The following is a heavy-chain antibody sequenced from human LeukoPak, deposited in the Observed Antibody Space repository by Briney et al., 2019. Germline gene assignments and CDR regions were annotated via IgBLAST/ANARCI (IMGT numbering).Heavy chain of an antibody. CDR1: GGTFSSYA. CDR2: ISAYNGNT. CDR3: ARLRITTYNWFDP. J-gene: IGHJ5*02. D-gene: IGHD3-3*01. Sequence: ASVKVSCKASGGTFSSYAISWVRQAPGQGLEWMGWISAYNGNTNYAQKLQGRATMTTDTSTSTAYMELRSLRSDDTAVYYCARLRITTYNWFDPWGQGTLVTVSS. V-gene: IGHV1-18*01.